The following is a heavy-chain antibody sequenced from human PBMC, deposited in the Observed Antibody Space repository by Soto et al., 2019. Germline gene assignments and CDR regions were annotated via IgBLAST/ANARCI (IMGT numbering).Heavy chain of an antibody. Sequence: ASVKVSCKASGYTFTSYGISWVRQAPGQGLERMGWISAYNGNTNYAQKLQGRVTMTTDTSTSTAYMELRSLRSDDTAVYYCARDALSYSKGRWDYWGQGTLVTVSS. CDR1: GYTFTSYG. CDR2: ISAYNGNT. V-gene: IGHV1-18*01. J-gene: IGHJ4*02. D-gene: IGHD4-4*01. CDR3: ARDALSYSKGRWDY.